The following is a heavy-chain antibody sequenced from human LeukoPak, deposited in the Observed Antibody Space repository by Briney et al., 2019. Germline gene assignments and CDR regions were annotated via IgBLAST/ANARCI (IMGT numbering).Heavy chain of an antibody. CDR3: GRLVVVPAAMRGWFDP. V-gene: IGHV4-4*09. CDR2: IYTSGST. Sequence: SPSETLSLTCTVSGGSISSYYWSWIRQPPGKGLEWIGYIYTSGSTNYNPSLKSRVTISVDTSKNQFSLKLSSVTAADTAVYYCGRLVVVPAAMRGWFDPWGQGTLVTVSS. CDR1: GGSISSYY. J-gene: IGHJ5*02. D-gene: IGHD2-2*01.